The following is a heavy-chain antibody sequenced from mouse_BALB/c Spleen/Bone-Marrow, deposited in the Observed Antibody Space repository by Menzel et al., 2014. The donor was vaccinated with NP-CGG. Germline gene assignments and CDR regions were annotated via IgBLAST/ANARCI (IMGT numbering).Heavy chain of an antibody. Sequence: VQLKQSGAELVKPGASVKLSCTASGFNIKDTYMHWVKQRPEQGLGWIGRIDPANGNTKYDPKFQGKAIITADTSSNTAYLQLSSLTSEDTAVYYCARNYGYGKSFAYWGQGTLVTVSA. CDR2: IDPANGNT. V-gene: IGHV14-3*02. CDR1: GFNIKDTY. CDR3: ARNYGYGKSFAY. D-gene: IGHD2-2*01. J-gene: IGHJ3*01.